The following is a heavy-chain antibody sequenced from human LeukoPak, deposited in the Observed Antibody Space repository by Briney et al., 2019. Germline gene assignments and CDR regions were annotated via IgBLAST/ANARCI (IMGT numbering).Heavy chain of an antibody. CDR3: ARGLRFLEWFLDY. CDR1: GYTFTGYY. V-gene: IGHV1-2*02. J-gene: IGHJ4*02. Sequence: ASVKVSCKASGYTFTGYYMHWVRQAPGQGLGWMGWINPNSGGTNYAQKFQGRVTMTRDTSISTAYMELGRLRSDDTAVYYCARGLRFLEWFLDYWGQGTLVTVSS. D-gene: IGHD3-3*01. CDR2: INPNSGGT.